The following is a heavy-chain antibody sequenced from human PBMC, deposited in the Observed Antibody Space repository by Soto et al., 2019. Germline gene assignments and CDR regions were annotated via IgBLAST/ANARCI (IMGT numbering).Heavy chain of an antibody. D-gene: IGHD5-12*01. Sequence: QVQLVESGGGVVQPGRSLRLSCAASGFTFSNYAMHWVRQAPGKGLEWVAVISYVGTNKYYADSVKGRFTISRDNSKNTLYLQMNSLRAEDTALYYCARVVATITDYYYGMDVWGQGNTVTVSS. CDR1: GFTFSNYA. J-gene: IGHJ6*02. CDR3: ARVVATITDYYYGMDV. CDR2: ISYVGTNK. V-gene: IGHV3-30-3*01.